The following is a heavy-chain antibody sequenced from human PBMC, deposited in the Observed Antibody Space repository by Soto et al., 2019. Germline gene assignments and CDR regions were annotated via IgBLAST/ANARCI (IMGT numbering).Heavy chain of an antibody. Sequence: QVPLVQSGAEVKKPGASVKVSCKASGYTFTSYDINWVRQATGQGLEWMGWMSPDSGNTGSAQKFQDRVTMTRDTSISTAYMELSSLRSEDTAVYYCARGGLYSSSWYWFDPWGQGTLVTVSS. D-gene: IGHD6-13*01. CDR3: ARGGLYSSSWYWFDP. CDR2: MSPDSGNT. V-gene: IGHV1-8*01. J-gene: IGHJ5*02. CDR1: GYTFTSYD.